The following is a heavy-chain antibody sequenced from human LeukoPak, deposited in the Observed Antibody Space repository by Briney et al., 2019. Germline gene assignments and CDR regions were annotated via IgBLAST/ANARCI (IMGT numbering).Heavy chain of an antibody. J-gene: IGHJ4*02. CDR2: IIPILGIA. Sequence: SVKVSCKASGGTFSSYAISWVRQAPGQGLEWMGRIIPILGIANYAQKFQGRVTITADKSTGTAYMELSSLRSEDTAVYYCARDRVTYYDFWSGYTYFDYWGQGTLVTVSS. V-gene: IGHV1-69*04. CDR3: ARDRVTYYDFWSGYTYFDY. CDR1: GGTFSSYA. D-gene: IGHD3-3*01.